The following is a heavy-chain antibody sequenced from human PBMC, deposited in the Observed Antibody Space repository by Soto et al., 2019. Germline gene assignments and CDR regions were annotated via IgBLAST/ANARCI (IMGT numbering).Heavy chain of an antibody. D-gene: IGHD3-22*01. Sequence: SETLSLTCAVSGGSIRSSNWGRWGRQPPGKGVEWIGEIYHSGSTNYNPSLKSRLTMSVDTSKNQFSLKLSSVTAADTAVYYCARDRQYFDRSGHYFWNWFDPWGQGTLVTVSS. CDR1: GGSIRSSNW. CDR2: IYHSGST. V-gene: IGHV4-4*02. CDR3: ARDRQYFDRSGHYFWNWFDP. J-gene: IGHJ5*02.